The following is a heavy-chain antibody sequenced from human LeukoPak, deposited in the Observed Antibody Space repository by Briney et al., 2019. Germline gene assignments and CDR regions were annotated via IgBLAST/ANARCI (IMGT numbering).Heavy chain of an antibody. J-gene: IGHJ4*02. CDR2: IIPIFVTT. V-gene: IGHV1-69*05. CDR1: GGTFSIYA. CDR3: ARGEYYYGSGSYYPSLDY. D-gene: IGHD3-10*01. Sequence: SVKFSCKASGGTFSIYAISWVRRAFGQGLEWMGGIIPIFVTTNYAQKVQGRVTITTDESTSTASMELSSLRSEDTAVYYCARGEYYYGSGSYYPSLDYWGQGTLVTVSS.